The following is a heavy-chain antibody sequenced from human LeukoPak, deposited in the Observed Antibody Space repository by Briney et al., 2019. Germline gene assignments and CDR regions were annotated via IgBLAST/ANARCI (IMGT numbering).Heavy chain of an antibody. D-gene: IGHD3-10*01. CDR3: ARERYYGSGSVGFDY. J-gene: IGHJ4*02. Sequence: GGSLRLSCVASGFTFSHHCMSWVRQAPGKGLEWVSSISSSSSYIYYADSVKGRFTISRDNAKNSLYLQMNSLRAEDTAVYYCARERYYGSGSVGFDYWGQGTLVTVSS. CDR2: ISSSSSYI. V-gene: IGHV3-21*01. CDR1: GFTFSHHC.